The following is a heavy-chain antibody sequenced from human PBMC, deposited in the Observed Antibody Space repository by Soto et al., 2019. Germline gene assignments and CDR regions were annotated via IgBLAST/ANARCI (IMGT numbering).Heavy chain of an antibody. V-gene: IGHV1-69*01. CDR2: IIPIFGTA. CDR3: ARVKMAPQSSARAFDI. CDR1: GGTFSSYA. J-gene: IGHJ3*02. Sequence: QVQLVQSGAEVKKPGSSVKVSCKASGGTFSSYAISWVRQAPGQGLEWMGWIIPIFGTANYAQKFQGRVTITADESTSTAYMELSSLRSEDTAVYYCARVKMAPQSSARAFDIWGQGTMVTVSS. D-gene: IGHD5-18*01.